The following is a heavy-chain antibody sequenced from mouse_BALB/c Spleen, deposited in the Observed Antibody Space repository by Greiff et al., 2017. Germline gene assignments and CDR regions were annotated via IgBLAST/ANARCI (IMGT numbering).Heavy chain of an antibody. CDR2: INPYYGST. V-gene: IGHV1-39*01. D-gene: IGHD2-3*01. CDR1: GYSFTDYI. Sequence: EVQLQQSGPELVKPGASVKISCKASGYSFTDYIMLWVKQSHGKSLEWIGNINPYYGSTSYNLKFKGKATLTVDKSSSTAYMQLNSLTSEDSAVYYCATEGDGFFPFDYWGQGTTLTVSS. CDR3: ATEGDGFFPFDY. J-gene: IGHJ2*01.